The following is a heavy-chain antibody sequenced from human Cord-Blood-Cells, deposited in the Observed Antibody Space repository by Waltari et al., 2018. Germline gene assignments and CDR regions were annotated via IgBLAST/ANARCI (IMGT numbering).Heavy chain of an antibody. CDR1: GFTFSSYA. CDR2: ISYDGSNK. V-gene: IGHV3-30-3*01. D-gene: IGHD2-15*01. J-gene: IGHJ4*02. CDR3: AGSRGVADY. Sequence: QVQLVESGGGVVQPGRSLRLSCAASGFTFSSYAMPWVRQAPGKGLEWVAVISYDGSNKYYADSVKGRFTISRDNSKNTLYLQMNSLRAEDTAVYYCAGSRGVADYWGQGTLVTISS.